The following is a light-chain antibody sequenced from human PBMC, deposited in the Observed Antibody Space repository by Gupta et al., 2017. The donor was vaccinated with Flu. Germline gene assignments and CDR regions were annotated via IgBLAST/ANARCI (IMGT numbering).Light chain of an antibody. CDR2: SDT. CDR1: SSNSGSNA. J-gene: IGLJ3*02. V-gene: IGLV1-44*01. Sequence: SSNSGSNAVSWYQQIPGTAPNRLIYSDTQRPSGVPDRFSGSKSGTSASLAIRGLQSEDEAHYYCAAWDDSLNGLWVIGGGTKLTVL. CDR3: AAWDDSLNGLWV.